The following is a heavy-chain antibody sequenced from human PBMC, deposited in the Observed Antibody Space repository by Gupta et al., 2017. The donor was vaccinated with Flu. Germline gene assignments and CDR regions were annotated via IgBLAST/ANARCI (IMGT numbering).Heavy chain of an antibody. Sequence: QVQPVQSGAEVNKPGASVKVSCNASGGPFSSTAISWVRLAPGQGLEWRGGIIPIFGTANYAQKFQGRVTITADESTSTAYMELSSLRSEDTAVYYCARVQYYYDSSGYLPLGSRPGYFDYWGQGTLVTVSS. V-gene: IGHV1-69*01. D-gene: IGHD3-22*01. J-gene: IGHJ4*02. CDR3: ARVQYYYDSSGYLPLGSRPGYFDY. CDR2: IIPIFGTA. CDR1: GGPFSSTA.